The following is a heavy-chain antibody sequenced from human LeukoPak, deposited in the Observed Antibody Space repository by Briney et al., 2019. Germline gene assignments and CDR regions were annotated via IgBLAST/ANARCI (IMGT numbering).Heavy chain of an antibody. D-gene: IGHD5-12*01. V-gene: IGHV4-39*07. CDR3: ARGRMRVDRLPWFDP. J-gene: IGHJ5*02. CDR2: IYYIGDT. CDR1: GASISTSRDY. Sequence: SETLSLTCTVSGASISTSRDYWGWIRQPPGKGLEWIGSIYYIGDTYYNPSLKSRVTMSLDTSKNQFSLKLSSVTAADTAVYYCARGRMRVDRLPWFDPWGQGTLVTVSS.